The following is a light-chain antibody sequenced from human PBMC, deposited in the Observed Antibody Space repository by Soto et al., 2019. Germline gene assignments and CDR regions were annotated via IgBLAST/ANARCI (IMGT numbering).Light chain of an antibody. V-gene: IGLV2-11*01. CDR2: DVS. Sequence: QSALTQPRSVSGSPGQSVTISCTGASSDVGGYNYVSWYQQHPGKAPKLMIYDVSKRPSGVPDRFSGSKSGNTASLTISGLQAEDEADYYCYSYAGSYLVVFGGGTKVTVL. CDR1: SSDVGGYNY. CDR3: YSYAGSYLVV. J-gene: IGLJ2*01.